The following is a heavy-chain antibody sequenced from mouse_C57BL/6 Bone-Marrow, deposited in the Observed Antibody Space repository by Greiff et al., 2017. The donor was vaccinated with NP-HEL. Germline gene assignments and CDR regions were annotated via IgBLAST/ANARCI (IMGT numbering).Heavy chain of an antibody. CDR2: IYPGDGDT. D-gene: IGHD1-1*01. CDR3: ALYYYGSSAVFDY. Sequence: VQVVESGPELVKPGASVKISCKASGYAFSSSWMNWVKQRPGKGLVWIGRIYPGDGDTNYNGKFKGKATLTADNSSSTAYMQLSSLTSEDSAVYFCALYYYGSSAVFDYWGQGTTLTVSS. CDR1: GYAFSSSW. V-gene: IGHV1-82*01. J-gene: IGHJ2*01.